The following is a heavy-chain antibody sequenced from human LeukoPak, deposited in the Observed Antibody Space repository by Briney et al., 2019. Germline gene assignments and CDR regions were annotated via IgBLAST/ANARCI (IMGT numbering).Heavy chain of an antibody. V-gene: IGHV3-30*18. CDR1: GFTFSSYG. CDR3: AKDVYDILTGYYPDY. Sequence: GGSLRLSSAASGFTFSSYGMHWVRQAPGKGLEWVAVISYDGSNKYYADSVKGRFTISRDNSKNTLYLQMNSLRAEDTAVYYCAKDVYDILTGYYPDYWGQGTLVTVSS. CDR2: ISYDGSNK. D-gene: IGHD3-9*01. J-gene: IGHJ4*02.